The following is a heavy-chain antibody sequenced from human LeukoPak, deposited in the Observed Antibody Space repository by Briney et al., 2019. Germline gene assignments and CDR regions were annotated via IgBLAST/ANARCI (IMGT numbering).Heavy chain of an antibody. CDR3: ARDHRVTPGAFDI. CDR1: GGSISSYY. Sequence: SETLSLTCTVSGGSISSYYWSWIRQPPRKGLEWIGYIYYSGSTNYNPSLKSRVTISVDTSKNQFSLKLSSVTAADTAVYYCARDHRVTPGAFDIWGQGTMVTVSS. V-gene: IGHV4-59*01. J-gene: IGHJ3*02. CDR2: IYYSGST. D-gene: IGHD4-23*01.